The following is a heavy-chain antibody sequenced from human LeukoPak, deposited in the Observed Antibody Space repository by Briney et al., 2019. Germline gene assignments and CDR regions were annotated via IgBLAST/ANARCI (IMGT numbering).Heavy chain of an antibody. CDR3: SVNYCSGGSCYML. Sequence: GGSLRLSCAASGFTFSGSTIHWVRQASGKGLEWVGRIRSKANSYATAYAASVKGRFTISRDDSKNTAYLQMNSLKTEDTAVYYCSVNYCSGGSCYMLWGQGTLVTVSS. CDR1: GFTFSGST. V-gene: IGHV3-73*01. CDR2: IRSKANSYAT. D-gene: IGHD2-15*01. J-gene: IGHJ4*02.